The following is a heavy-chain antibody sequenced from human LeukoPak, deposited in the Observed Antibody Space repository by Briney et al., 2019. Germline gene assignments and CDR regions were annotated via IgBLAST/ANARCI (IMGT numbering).Heavy chain of an antibody. Sequence: SETLSLTCAVYGGSFSGYYWSWIRQPPGKGLEWIGEINHSGSTNYNPSLKGRVTISVDTSKNQFSLKLSSVTAADTAVYYCARGQRQWPEDYWGQGTLVTVSS. V-gene: IGHV4-34*01. J-gene: IGHJ4*02. CDR1: GGSFSGYY. D-gene: IGHD6-19*01. CDR3: ARGQRQWPEDY. CDR2: INHSGST.